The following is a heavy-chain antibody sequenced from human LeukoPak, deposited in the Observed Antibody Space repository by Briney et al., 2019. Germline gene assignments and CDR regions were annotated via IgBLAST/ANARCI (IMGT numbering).Heavy chain of an antibody. V-gene: IGHV3-7*01. CDR1: GFTSSSDW. CDR2: IKQAVGET. J-gene: IGHJ5*02. Sequence: GGSLRLSCAASGFTSSSDWMSCVRDAPGKGLGRVADIKQAVGETYSAHSVRGGFTISRDNAKNSLYLQMNSLRAEDTAVYYCARDGAYSGSLNWFDPWGQGTLVTVSS. D-gene: IGHD1-26*01. CDR3: ARDGAYSGSLNWFDP.